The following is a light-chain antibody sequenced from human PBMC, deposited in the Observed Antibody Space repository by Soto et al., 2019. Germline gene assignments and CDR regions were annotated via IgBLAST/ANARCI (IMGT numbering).Light chain of an antibody. CDR2: GAS. Sequence: EIVLTQSPGTLSLSSGERATLSCRASQSVRSNYLAWYQQKPGQAPRLLFYGASSRATGTPDRFGGSGSGTDFTLTISRLEPEDFAVYYCQQYASSPLTFGGGTKVEIK. CDR3: QQYASSPLT. V-gene: IGKV3-20*01. CDR1: QSVRSNY. J-gene: IGKJ4*01.